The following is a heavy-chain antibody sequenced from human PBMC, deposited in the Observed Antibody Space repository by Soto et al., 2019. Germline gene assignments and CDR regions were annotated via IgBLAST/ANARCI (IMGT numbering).Heavy chain of an antibody. CDR2: IYYSGST. V-gene: IGHV4-31*03. J-gene: IGHJ5*02. Sequence: SETLSLTCTVSGGSISSGGYYWSWIRQHPGKGLEWIGYIYYSGSTYYNPSLKSRVTISVDTSKNQFSLKLSSVTAADTAVYYCASSRAGYDFWSGSSPRNWFDPWGQGTLGTVS. CDR1: GGSISSGGYY. CDR3: ASSRAGYDFWSGSSPRNWFDP. D-gene: IGHD3-3*01.